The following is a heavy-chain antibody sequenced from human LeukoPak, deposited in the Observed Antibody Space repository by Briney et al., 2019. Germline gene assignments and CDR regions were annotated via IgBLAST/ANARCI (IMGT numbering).Heavy chain of an antibody. D-gene: IGHD3-10*01. Sequence: GGSLRLSCAASGFIFSSYAMNWVRQAPGKGLEWVSYISSDSGTIYYADSMKGRFTISRDNARNSLYLQMNSLRAEDTAVYYCARDKKGIDYWGQGTLVTVSS. V-gene: IGHV3-48*01. CDR3: ARDKKGIDY. J-gene: IGHJ4*02. CDR1: GFIFSSYA. CDR2: ISSDSGTI.